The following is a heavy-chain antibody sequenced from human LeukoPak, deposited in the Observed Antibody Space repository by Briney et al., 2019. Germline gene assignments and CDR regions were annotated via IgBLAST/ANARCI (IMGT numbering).Heavy chain of an antibody. V-gene: IGHV3-30*04. CDR2: ISYDGSNK. Sequence: GALKLSCAASGFTFSSYAMHWVRQAPGKGLEWVAVISYDGSNKYYADSVKGRFTISRDNSKNTLYLQMNSLRAGDTAVYYCARESAAGISVYFDYWGQGTLVTVSS. CDR3: ARESAAGISVYFDY. J-gene: IGHJ4*02. CDR1: GFTFSSYA. D-gene: IGHD6-13*01.